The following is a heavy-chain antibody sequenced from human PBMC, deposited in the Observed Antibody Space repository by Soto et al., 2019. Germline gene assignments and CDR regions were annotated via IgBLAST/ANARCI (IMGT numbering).Heavy chain of an antibody. J-gene: IGHJ6*02. Sequence: SETLSLTCAVYGGSFSGYYWSWIRQPPGKGLEWIGEINHSGSTNYNPSLKSRVTISVDTSKNQFSLKLSSVTAADTAVYYCARGRRFRGYYYYYGMDVCGQGTTVTVSS. V-gene: IGHV4-34*01. CDR3: ARGRRFRGYYYYYGMDV. CDR2: INHSGST. CDR1: GGSFSGYY. D-gene: IGHD3-10*01.